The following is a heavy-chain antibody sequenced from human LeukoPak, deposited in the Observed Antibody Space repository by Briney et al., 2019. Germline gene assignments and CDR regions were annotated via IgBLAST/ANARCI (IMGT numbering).Heavy chain of an antibody. CDR2: INPNSGGT. D-gene: IGHD2-15*01. V-gene: IGHV1-2*02. J-gene: IGHJ5*02. CDR1: GYTFTGYY. Sequence: ASVKVSCKASGYTFTGYYMHWVRQAPGQGLEWMGWINPNSGGTNYAQKFQGRVTMTRDTSISTAYMELSRLRSDDTAVYYCARGIFRFGCSGGSCYDWFDPWGQGTLVTVSS. CDR3: ARGIFRFGCSGGSCYDWFDP.